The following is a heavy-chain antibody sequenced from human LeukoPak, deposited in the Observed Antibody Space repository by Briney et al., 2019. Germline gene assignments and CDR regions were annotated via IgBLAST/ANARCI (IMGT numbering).Heavy chain of an antibody. CDR1: GFTFSSYA. J-gene: IGHJ4*02. V-gene: IGHV3-21*01. CDR3: AVGSHKPN. CDR2: ISSSSSYI. D-gene: IGHD1-26*01. Sequence: GRSLRLSCAASGFTFSSYAMHWVRQAPGKGLEWVSSISSSSSYIYYADSVKGRFTISRDNAKNSLYLQMNSLRAEDTAVYYCAVGSHKPNWGQGTLVTVSS.